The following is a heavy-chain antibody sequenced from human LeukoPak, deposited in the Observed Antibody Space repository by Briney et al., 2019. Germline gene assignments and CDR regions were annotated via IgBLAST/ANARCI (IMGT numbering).Heavy chain of an antibody. V-gene: IGHV1-69*13. D-gene: IGHD3-3*01. J-gene: IGHJ6*03. Sequence: SSVMFSCKASGGTFGSYAISCLLQDPGQGVEWRGGIISIFGTTNYAHKFQGRVTITADESTSTAYMELSSLRSEDTAVYDCATIPKEGYDFWSAYYYYYIDVWGKGPTVTVSS. CDR3: ATIPKEGYDFWSAYYYYYIDV. CDR2: IISIFGTT. CDR1: GGTFGSYA.